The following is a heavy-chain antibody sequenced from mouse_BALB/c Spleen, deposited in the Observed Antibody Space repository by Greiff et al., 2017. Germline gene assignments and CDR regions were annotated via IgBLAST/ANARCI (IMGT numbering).Heavy chain of an antibody. CDR2: IDPSDSET. Sequence: VKLVESGPQLVRPGASVKISCKASGYSFTSYWMHWVKQRPGQGLEWIGMIDPSDSETRLNQKFKDKATLTVGKSSSTAYMQLSSPTSEDSAVYYCATLGGTWFAYWGQGTLVTVSA. CDR3: ATLGGTWFAY. V-gene: IGHV1S126*01. CDR1: GYSFTSYW. J-gene: IGHJ3*01. D-gene: IGHD1-1*02.